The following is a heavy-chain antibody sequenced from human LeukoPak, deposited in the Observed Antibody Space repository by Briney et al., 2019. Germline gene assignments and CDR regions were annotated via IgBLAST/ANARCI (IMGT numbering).Heavy chain of an antibody. CDR3: ARDGFVGAADY. V-gene: IGHV3-7*01. Sequence: GGSLRLSCAASEFNFSGYWMNWVRQAPGKGLEWVANIKQDGSEKQYVDSVRGRFTISRDNAKNSLYLQMNSLRVEDTAVYYCARDGFVGAADYWGQGTLVTVSS. J-gene: IGHJ4*02. CDR1: EFNFSGYW. D-gene: IGHD6-13*01. CDR2: IKQDGSEK.